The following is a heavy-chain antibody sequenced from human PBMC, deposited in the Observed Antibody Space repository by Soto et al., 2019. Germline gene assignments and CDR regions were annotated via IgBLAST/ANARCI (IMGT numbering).Heavy chain of an antibody. CDR2: INAANGDT. CDR1: GYTFTSYG. D-gene: IGHD6-13*01. V-gene: IGHV1-3*01. J-gene: IGHJ5*02. Sequence: ASVKVSCKASGYTFTSYGIHWVRQAPGQRLEWMGWINAANGDTKYSPKFQGRVTITRDTSASTAYMELSSLRSEDTAVYYCVRRHVSATGIDWLDPWGQGSLVTVSS. CDR3: VRRHVSATGIDWLDP.